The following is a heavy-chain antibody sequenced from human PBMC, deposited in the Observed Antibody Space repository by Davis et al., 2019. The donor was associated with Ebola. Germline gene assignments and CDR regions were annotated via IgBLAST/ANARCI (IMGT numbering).Heavy chain of an antibody. V-gene: IGHV5-51*01. CDR1: GNRFSSHW. CDR3: ASQSSGWPNAFDY. D-gene: IGHD6-19*01. J-gene: IGHJ4*02. Sequence: GESLKISCKDSGNRFSSHWIGWVRQMPGKGLEWMGIIYTGDSDTRYSPSFRGRVTISADKSTRTAYLQWGSLRASDTAMYYCASQSSGWPNAFDYWGQGTLVTVSS. CDR2: IYTGDSDT.